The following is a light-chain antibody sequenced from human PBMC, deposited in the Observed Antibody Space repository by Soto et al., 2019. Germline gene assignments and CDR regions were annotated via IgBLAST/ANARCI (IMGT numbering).Light chain of an antibody. CDR1: QTVGTS. V-gene: IGKV3-15*01. CDR2: GAS. J-gene: IGKJ4*01. CDR3: QQHNAWPLT. Sequence: EIVLTQSPATLSVSPGERATLSCRASQTVGTSLVWYQQKPGQAPSLLIYGASTRSAGIPARFSGSGSGTDFTLTISSLQSEDFAVYYCQQHNAWPLTFGGGNEGEIK.